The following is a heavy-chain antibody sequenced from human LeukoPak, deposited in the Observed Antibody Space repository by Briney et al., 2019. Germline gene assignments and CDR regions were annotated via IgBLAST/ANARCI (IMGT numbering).Heavy chain of an antibody. Sequence: AGTSLRLSCAASGFTFSRCGMHWVRQAPGKGLEWVAVITYDGITEYFEDSVKGRFTISRDTSKSTLYLQMNSLRAEDTALYYCVKEQCSGYHRTADYWGQGTLVTVSS. D-gene: IGHD3-10*02. CDR2: ITYDGITE. V-gene: IGHV3-30*18. CDR1: GFTFSRCG. CDR3: VKEQCSGYHRTADY. J-gene: IGHJ4*02.